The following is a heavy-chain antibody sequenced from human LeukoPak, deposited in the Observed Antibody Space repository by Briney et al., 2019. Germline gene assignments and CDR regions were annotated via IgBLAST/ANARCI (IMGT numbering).Heavy chain of an antibody. D-gene: IGHD3-16*01. CDR1: GGSVSNYY. CDR3: AGGSSWYFDL. J-gene: IGHJ2*01. Sequence: SETLSLTCTVSGGSVSNYYWSWIRQSPGKGLEWIGYIYYTETSYNPSLKSRVTISVDTSKNQFSLKLSSVTAADTAVYYCAGGSSWYFDLWGRGTLVTVSS. CDR2: IYYTET. V-gene: IGHV4-59*02.